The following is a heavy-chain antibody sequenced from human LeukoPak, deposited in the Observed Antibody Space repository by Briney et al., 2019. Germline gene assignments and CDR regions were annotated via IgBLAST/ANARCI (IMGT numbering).Heavy chain of an antibody. CDR1: GGSISGYY. V-gene: IGHV4-59*01. CDR2: IYYSGST. J-gene: IGHJ6*03. D-gene: IGHD2-2*01. CDR3: ARVYQDIVVVPAATKQKNYYYYYMDV. Sequence: KASETLSLTCTVSGGSISGYYWSWIRQPPGKGLEWIGYIYYSGSTNYNPSLKSRVTISVDTSKNQFSLKLSSVTAADTAVYYCARVYQDIVVVPAATKQKNYYYYYMDVWGKGTTVTVSS.